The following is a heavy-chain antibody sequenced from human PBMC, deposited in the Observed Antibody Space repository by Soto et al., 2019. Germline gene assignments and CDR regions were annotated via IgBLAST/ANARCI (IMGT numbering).Heavy chain of an antibody. V-gene: IGHV3-74*01. J-gene: IGHJ4*02. Sequence: PGGSLRLSCAAYGFTFSSYWMHWVRQAPGKGLVWVSRINSDGSSTTYADSVKGRFTISRDNAKNTLYLQMNSLRADDTAVYYCAREGIAVADLDYWGQGTLVTVS. D-gene: IGHD6-13*01. CDR3: AREGIAVADLDY. CDR1: GFTFSSYW. CDR2: INSDGSST.